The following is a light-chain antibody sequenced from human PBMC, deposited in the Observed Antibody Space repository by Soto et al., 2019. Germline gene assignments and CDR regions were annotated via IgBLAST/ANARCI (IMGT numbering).Light chain of an antibody. CDR1: EHINNY. V-gene: IGKV1-39*01. CDR3: QQTYSTPPT. J-gene: IGKJ1*01. CDR2: DAS. Sequence: DIQMTQSPPSLSASVGDRVTITCQASEHINNYLNWYQQIPGKAPKLLIYDASNLAAGAPSRFSGSGSGTDFTLTISSLQPEDFATYYCQQTYSTPPTFGQGTKVDIK.